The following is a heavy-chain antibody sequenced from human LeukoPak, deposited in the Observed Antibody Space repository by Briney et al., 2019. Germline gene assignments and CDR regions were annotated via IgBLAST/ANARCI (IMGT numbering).Heavy chain of an antibody. CDR1: GYNFASYW. CDR3: ARSWVTGYGTVLDY. Sequence: RGESLKISRKGSGYNFASYWIAWVRQMPGKGLEWMGIIYPGDSDTRYSPSFQGQVTISADKSINTAYLQWSSLKTSDTAIYYCARSWVTGYGTVLDYWGQGTLVTVSS. V-gene: IGHV5-51*01. CDR2: IYPGDSDT. J-gene: IGHJ4*02. D-gene: IGHD2-21*02.